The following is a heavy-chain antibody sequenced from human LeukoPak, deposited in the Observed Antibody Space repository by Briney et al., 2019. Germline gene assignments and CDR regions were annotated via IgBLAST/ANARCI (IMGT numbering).Heavy chain of an antibody. CDR1: GFSLNTSGVG. D-gene: IGHD6-19*01. V-gene: IGHV2-5*02. Sequence: SGPTLVKPTQTLTLTCTFSGFSLNTSGVGVGWIRQPPGKALEWLALIYWDDDERYSPSMKSRLTITKDTSKNQVVLTMTNMDPVDTATYYCAHASPEYSSGWYSSALDYWGQGTLVTVSS. CDR2: IYWDDDE. CDR3: AHASPEYSSGWYSSALDY. J-gene: IGHJ4*02.